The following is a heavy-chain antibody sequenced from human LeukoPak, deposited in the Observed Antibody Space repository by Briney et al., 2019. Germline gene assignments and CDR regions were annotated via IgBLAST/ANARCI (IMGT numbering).Heavy chain of an antibody. J-gene: IGHJ4*02. D-gene: IGHD1-26*01. CDR2: ISYDGSNK. CDR3: AKDLYSGSYYKNY. CDR1: GFTFSSYG. Sequence: GGSLRLSCAASGFTFSSYGMHWVRQAPGKGLEWVAVISYDGSNKYYADSVKGRFTISRDNSKNTLYLQMNSLRAEDTAVYYCAKDLYSGSYYKNYWGQGTLVTVSP. V-gene: IGHV3-30*18.